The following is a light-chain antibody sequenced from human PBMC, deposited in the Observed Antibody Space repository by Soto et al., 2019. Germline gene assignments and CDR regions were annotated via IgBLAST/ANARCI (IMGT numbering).Light chain of an antibody. CDR2: DAS. J-gene: IGKJ1*01. V-gene: IGKV1-5*01. Sequence: DIRMTQSPSTLSTSVGDRVTITCRASQNIRGWLAWYQQKPGKAPKLLIYDASTLESGVPSRFSGSGSGTEFILTISGLEPEDSGIYLCHQHGGSPETFGQGTKVEIK. CDR1: QNIRGW. CDR3: HQHGGSPET.